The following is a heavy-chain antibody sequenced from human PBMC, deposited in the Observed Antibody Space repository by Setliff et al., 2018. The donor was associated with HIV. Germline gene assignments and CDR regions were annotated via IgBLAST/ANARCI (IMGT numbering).Heavy chain of an antibody. V-gene: IGHV1-18*01. J-gene: IGHJ4*02. CDR2: IIPLFGTA. Sequence: ASVKVSCKASGYTFTNFGITWVRQAPGQGLEWMGGIIPLFGTANYAQKLQGRVTMTTDTSTSTAYMELRSLRSDDTAVYYCARSDYYDSSGYDYWGQGTLVTVSS. D-gene: IGHD3-22*01. CDR1: GYTFTNFG. CDR3: ARSDYYDSSGYDY.